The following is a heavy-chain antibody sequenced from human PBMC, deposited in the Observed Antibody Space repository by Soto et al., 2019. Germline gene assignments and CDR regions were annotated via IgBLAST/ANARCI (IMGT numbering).Heavy chain of an antibody. V-gene: IGHV4-31*03. CDR1: GGSISSGGYY. CDR3: ARTSLWFGELLAYYFDY. CDR2: IYYSGRT. J-gene: IGHJ4*02. Sequence: SETLSLTCTVSGGSISSGGYYWSWIRQHPGKGLEWIGYIYYSGRTYYNPSLKSRVTISVDTSKNQFSLKLSSVTAADTAVYYCARTSLWFGELLAYYFDYWGQGTLVTVSS. D-gene: IGHD3-10*01.